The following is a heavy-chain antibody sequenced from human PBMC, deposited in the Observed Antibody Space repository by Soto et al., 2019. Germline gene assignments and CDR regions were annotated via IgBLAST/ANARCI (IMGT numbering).Heavy chain of an antibody. Sequence: QVQLVESGGGVVQPGRSLRLSCAASGFTFSSYAMHRVRQAPGKGLEWVAVISYDGSNKYYADSVKGRFTFSRDNSKNTLYLQMNSLRAEDTAVYYCARYYDFWSGYLQNYYYGMDVWGQGTTVTVSS. J-gene: IGHJ6*02. CDR1: GFTFSSYA. CDR2: ISYDGSNK. D-gene: IGHD3-3*01. CDR3: ARYYDFWSGYLQNYYYGMDV. V-gene: IGHV3-30-3*01.